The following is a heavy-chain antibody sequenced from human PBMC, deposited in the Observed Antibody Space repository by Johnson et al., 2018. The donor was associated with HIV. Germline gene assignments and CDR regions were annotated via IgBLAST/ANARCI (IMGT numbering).Heavy chain of an antibody. CDR2: ISYDGNNK. V-gene: IGHV3-30-3*01. J-gene: IGHJ3*02. Sequence: QVQLVESGGGVVQPGRSLRLSCAASGFTFSSYAMHWVRQAPGKGLEWVAVISYDGNNKYYADSVKGRFTISRDNSKNTLYLQMNSLRAEDTAVYYCTRVGAVAGLYSIWGQGTMVTVSS. D-gene: IGHD6-19*01. CDR3: TRVGAVAGLYSI. CDR1: GFTFSSYA.